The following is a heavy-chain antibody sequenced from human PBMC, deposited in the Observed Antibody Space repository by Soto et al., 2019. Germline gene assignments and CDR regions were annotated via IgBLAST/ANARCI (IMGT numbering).Heavy chain of an antibody. CDR1: GYTFTSYA. CDR3: ARQWSYYYMDV. CDR2: INAGNGNT. V-gene: IGHV1-3*01. J-gene: IGHJ6*03. Sequence: ASVKVSCKASGYTFTSYAMHWVRQAPGQRLEWMGWINAGNGNTKYSQKFQGSVTITRDTSASTAYMELSSLRSEDTAVYYCARQWSYYYMDVWGKGTTVTVSS. D-gene: IGHD6-19*01.